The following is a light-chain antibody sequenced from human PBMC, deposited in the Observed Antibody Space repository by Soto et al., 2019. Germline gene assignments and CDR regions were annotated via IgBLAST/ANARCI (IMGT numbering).Light chain of an antibody. V-gene: IGLV2-23*01. CDR2: EGS. Sequence: QSALTQPASVSGSPGQSITISCTGSTSDVGNYNLVSWYQKYPGKAPKLMIYEGSKRPSGVSHRFSGSKSGNTAPLIISGLQAEDEADYFCCSYAGSATFLMFGGGTKLTVL. CDR1: TSDVGNYNL. J-gene: IGLJ3*02. CDR3: CSYAGSATFLM.